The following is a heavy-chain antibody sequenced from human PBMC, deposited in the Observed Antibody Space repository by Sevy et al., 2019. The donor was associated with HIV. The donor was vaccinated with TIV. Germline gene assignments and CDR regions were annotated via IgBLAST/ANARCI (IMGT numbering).Heavy chain of an antibody. CDR1: GFTFINFA. D-gene: IGHD6-19*01. CDR3: AKARGGWYLFDF. Sequence: GGSLRLSCAASGFTFINFAMGWVRQAPGKGLEWVSSVNGHGDTTCYSDSVQGRFTISRDNSRNTIYLQMDSLSADDTAVYYCAKARGGWYLFDFWGQGTVVTVSS. J-gene: IGHJ4*02. CDR2: VNGHGDTT. V-gene: IGHV3-23*01.